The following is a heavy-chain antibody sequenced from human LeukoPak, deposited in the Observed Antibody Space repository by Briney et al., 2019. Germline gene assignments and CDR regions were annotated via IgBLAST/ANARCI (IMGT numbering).Heavy chain of an antibody. CDR3: ATGYSSGWYFYFQY. V-gene: IGHV3-7*01. CDR1: RFTFSKYW. CDR2: IKQDGSEQ. D-gene: IGHD6-19*01. J-gene: IGHJ1*01. Sequence: GGSLRLSCEASRFTFSKYWMSWVRQAPGKGLEWVANIKQDGSEQNHVDSVKGRFTISRDNAKNSLYLRMDSLRAEDTAVYYCATGYSSGWYFYFQYWGQGTLVTVSS.